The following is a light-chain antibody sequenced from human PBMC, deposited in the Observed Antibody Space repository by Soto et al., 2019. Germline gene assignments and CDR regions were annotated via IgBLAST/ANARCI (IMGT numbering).Light chain of an antibody. CDR1: QSVSRY. CDR3: QQRSNWLALT. J-gene: IGKJ4*01. Sequence: EIVLTQSPATLSLSPGERATLSFRASQSVSRYLAWYQQKPGQAPRLLIYGASSRATGIPDRFSGSGSGTDFTLTISSLEPEDFAVYYCQQRSNWLALTFGGGTKVDI. V-gene: IGKV3-11*01. CDR2: GAS.